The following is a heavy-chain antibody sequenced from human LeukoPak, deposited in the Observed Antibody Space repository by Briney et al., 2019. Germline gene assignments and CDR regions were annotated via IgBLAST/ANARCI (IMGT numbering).Heavy chain of an antibody. Sequence: GGSLRLACAASGFTFSSYNMDWVRQAPGEGLEWVSFIDSSSRYIYQADSVKGRFTISRDNAKSSVFLQMNSLRAEDTAVYYCARVGGHCTSTSCPPPDYWGQGTLVTVSS. CDR1: GFTFSSYN. CDR3: ARVGGHCTSTSCPPPDY. D-gene: IGHD2-2*01. V-gene: IGHV3-21*01. J-gene: IGHJ4*02. CDR2: IDSSSRYI.